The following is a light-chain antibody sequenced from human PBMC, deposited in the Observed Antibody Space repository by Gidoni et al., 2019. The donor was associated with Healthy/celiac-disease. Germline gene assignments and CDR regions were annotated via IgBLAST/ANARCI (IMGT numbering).Light chain of an antibody. V-gene: IGKV2-28*01. CDR2: LGS. J-gene: IGKJ2*01. CDR1: QSLLHSNGYNY. CDR3: MQALPRYT. Sequence: DIVMTQSPLSLPVTPGEPASISCRSSQSLLHSNGYNYLDWYLQKPGQSPQLLIYLGSNRASGVPDRFSGSGSGTDFTLKISRVEAEDVGVYYCMQALPRYTFXQXTKLEIK.